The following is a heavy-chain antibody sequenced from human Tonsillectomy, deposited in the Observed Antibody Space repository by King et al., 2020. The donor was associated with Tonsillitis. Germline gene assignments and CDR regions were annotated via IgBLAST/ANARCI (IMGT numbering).Heavy chain of an antibody. CDR1: GFTFDDYA. J-gene: IGHJ4*02. V-gene: IGHV3-9*01. CDR2: LSWNGGNI. CDR3: TKGASIRSGWYFDY. Sequence: VQLVESGGGLVQPGRSLRLSCAASGFTFDDYAMHWFRQAPGKGLEWVSGLSWNGGNIVYADSVKGRFTISRDNAKNSLYLQMNSLRAEDTALYYCTKGASIRSGWYFDYWGQGTLVTVSS. D-gene: IGHD6-19*01.